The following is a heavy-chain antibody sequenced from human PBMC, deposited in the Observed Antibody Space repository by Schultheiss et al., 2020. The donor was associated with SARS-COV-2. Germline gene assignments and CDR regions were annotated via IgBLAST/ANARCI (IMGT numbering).Heavy chain of an antibody. CDR3: ARGPYYDFWSGYYREANYYYYGMDV. J-gene: IGHJ6*02. V-gene: IGHV3-7*03. D-gene: IGHD3-3*01. CDR2: IKQDGSEK. Sequence: GGSLRLSCAASGFTFSSYWMSWVRQAPGKGLEWVANIKQDGSEKYYVDSVKGRFTISRDNAKNSLYLQMNSLRAEDTAVYYCARGPYYDFWSGYYREANYYYYGMDVWGQGTTVTVSS. CDR1: GFTFSSYW.